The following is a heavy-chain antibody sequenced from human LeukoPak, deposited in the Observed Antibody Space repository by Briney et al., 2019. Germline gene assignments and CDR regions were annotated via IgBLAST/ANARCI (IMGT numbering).Heavy chain of an antibody. Sequence: GGSLRLSCAASGFTVSSNYMTWVRQAPGKGLEWVSVLYSGGSTYYSDSVKGRFTISRDNSKNTLYLQMNSLRAEDTAVYYCARDRGGITRYWGQGTLVTVSS. D-gene: IGHD3-10*01. J-gene: IGHJ4*02. CDR1: GFTVSSNY. V-gene: IGHV3-66*01. CDR2: LYSGGST. CDR3: ARDRGGITRY.